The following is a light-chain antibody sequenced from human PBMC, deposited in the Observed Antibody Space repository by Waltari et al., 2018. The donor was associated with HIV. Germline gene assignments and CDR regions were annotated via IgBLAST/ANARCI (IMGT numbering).Light chain of an antibody. CDR2: DVS. V-gene: IGLV2-11*01. CDR1: SSDVGGYNY. CDR3: CSYAGSYTHVV. J-gene: IGLJ2*01. Sequence: QSALTQPRSVSGSPGQSVTISCTGTSSDVGGYNYVSWYQQHPGKAPKLMIYDVSKRPSAVPERFSGSKSGNTASLTISGLQAEDEADYYCCSYAGSYTHVVFGGGTKLTVL.